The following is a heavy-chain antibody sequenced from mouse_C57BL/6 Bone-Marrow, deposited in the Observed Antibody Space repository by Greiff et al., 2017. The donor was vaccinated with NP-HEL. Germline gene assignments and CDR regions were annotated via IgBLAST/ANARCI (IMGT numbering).Heavy chain of an antibody. V-gene: IGHV5-15*04. CDR3: ARRGYYYYGSSSHWYFDV. CDR1: GFTFSDYG. CDR2: ISNLAYSN. J-gene: IGHJ1*03. Sequence: EVMLVESGGGLVQPGGSLKLSCAASGFTFSDYGMAWVRQAPRKGPEWVAFISNLAYSNYYADTVTGRFTIPRENAKNTLYLVMSNLRSEDTAMYYCARRGYYYYGSSSHWYFDVWGTGTTVTVSS. D-gene: IGHD1-1*01.